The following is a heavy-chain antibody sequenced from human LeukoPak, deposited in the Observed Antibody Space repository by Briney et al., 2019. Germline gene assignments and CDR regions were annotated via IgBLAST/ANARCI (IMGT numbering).Heavy chain of an antibody. V-gene: IGHV1-46*01. Sequence: ASVKVSYKASGYTFTRYYMHWVRPAPGQGLEWMGIINPSGGSTSYAQKFQGRVTMTRDMSTSTVYMELSRLRSEDTAVYYCARDPAYYDFWSGYYPTYYFDYWGQGTLVTVSS. D-gene: IGHD3-3*01. J-gene: IGHJ4*02. CDR3: ARDPAYYDFWSGYYPTYYFDY. CDR2: INPSGGST. CDR1: GYTFTRYY.